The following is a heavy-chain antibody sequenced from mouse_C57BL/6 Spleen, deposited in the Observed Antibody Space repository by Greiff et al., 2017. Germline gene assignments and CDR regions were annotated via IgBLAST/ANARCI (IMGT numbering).Heavy chain of an antibody. J-gene: IGHJ4*01. D-gene: IGHD1-1*01. CDR3: ASWITTVDYAMDY. CDR1: GYTFTSYW. V-gene: IGHV1-53*01. CDR2: ITPSNGGT. Sequence: VQLQQPGTELVKPGASVKLSCKASGYTFTSYWMHWVKQRPGQGLEWLVNITPSNGGTNYNEKFKSKATLTVDKSSSPAYMQLSSLTSEDSAVYYCASWITTVDYAMDYWGQGTSVTVSS.